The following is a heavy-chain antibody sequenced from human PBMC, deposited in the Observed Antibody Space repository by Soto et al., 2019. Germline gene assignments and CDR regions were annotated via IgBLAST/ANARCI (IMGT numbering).Heavy chain of an antibody. V-gene: IGHV1-69*01. CDR1: GGTFSSYA. Sequence: QVQLVQSGAEVKKPGSSVKVSCKASGGTFSSYAISWVRQAPGQGLEWMGGIIPIFGTANYAQKFQGRVTITADEYTSTAYMELSSLRSEDTAVYYCARVRRAVAGRDDAFDIWGQGTMVTVSS. CDR3: ARVRRAVAGRDDAFDI. CDR2: IIPIFGTA. J-gene: IGHJ3*02. D-gene: IGHD6-19*01.